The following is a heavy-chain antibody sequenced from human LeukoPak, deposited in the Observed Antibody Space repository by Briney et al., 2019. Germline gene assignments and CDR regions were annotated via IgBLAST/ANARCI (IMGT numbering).Heavy chain of an antibody. Sequence: ASVKVSCKASGFTFTSSAVQWVRQARGQRLEWIGWIVVGSGNTNYAQKFQERVTITRDMSTSTAYMELSGLRSEDTAVYYCAAGTQWELNYYYYGMDVWGQGTTVTVSS. CDR3: AAGTQWELNYYYYGMDV. CDR2: IVVGSGNT. J-gene: IGHJ6*02. D-gene: IGHD1-26*01. V-gene: IGHV1-58*01. CDR1: GFTFTSSA.